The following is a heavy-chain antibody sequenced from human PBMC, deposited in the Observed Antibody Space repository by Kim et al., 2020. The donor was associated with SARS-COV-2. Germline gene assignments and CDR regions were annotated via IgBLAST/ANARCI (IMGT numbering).Heavy chain of an antibody. CDR3: ARGDRYCSGSSCYNY. V-gene: IGHV1-8*01. Sequence: ASVKVSCKASGYTFTSYDINWVRQPAGQGPEWMGWMNPNSGKTGYAQKFQGRVTLTRDTSINTAYMELSSLRSEDRAVYYCARGDRYCSGSSCYNYWGQGTLVTVSS. D-gene: IGHD2-15*01. CDR2: MNPNSGKT. CDR1: GYTFTSYD. J-gene: IGHJ4*02.